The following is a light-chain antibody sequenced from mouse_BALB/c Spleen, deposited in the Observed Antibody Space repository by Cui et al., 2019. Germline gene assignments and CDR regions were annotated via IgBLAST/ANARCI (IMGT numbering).Light chain of an antibody. CDR2: DTS. CDR1: SSVSY. V-gene: IGKV4-55*01. CDR3: QQWSSYPRT. J-gene: IGKJ1*01. Sequence: HIVLTQSPAIMSASPGEKVTMTCSASSSVSYMYWYQQKPGSPPRLLIYDTSNLASGVPVRFSGSGSGTSYSLTISRMEAEDAATYYCQQWSSYPRTFGGGTKLEIK.